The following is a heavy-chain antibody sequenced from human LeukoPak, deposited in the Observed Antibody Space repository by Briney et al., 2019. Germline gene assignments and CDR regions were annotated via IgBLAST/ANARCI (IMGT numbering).Heavy chain of an antibody. CDR3: ARDPGVAGTSY. V-gene: IGHV3-7*01. D-gene: IGHD6-19*01. J-gene: IGHJ4*02. CDR1: GFTFSSYW. CDR2: IKQDGSEK. Sequence: PGGSLRLSCAASGFTFSSYWMSWVRQAPGKGLEWVANIKQDGSEKYYVDSVKGRFTISRDNSKNTLYLQMNSLRAEDTAVYYCARDPGVAGTSYWGQGTLVTVSS.